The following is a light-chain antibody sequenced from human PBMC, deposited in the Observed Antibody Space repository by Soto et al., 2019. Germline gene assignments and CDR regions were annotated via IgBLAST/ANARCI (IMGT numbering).Light chain of an antibody. CDR2: AAS. J-gene: IGKJ2*01. Sequence: DIQMTQSPSSLSASVGDRVTITCRASQSISTHLNWYQQKPGKAPNLLIYAASTLRSGVPSRFSGGGSGTDFTLTISSLQPEDFATYYCQQSYSTPPHTFGQGTKLEIK. CDR3: QQSYSTPPHT. V-gene: IGKV1-39*01. CDR1: QSISTH.